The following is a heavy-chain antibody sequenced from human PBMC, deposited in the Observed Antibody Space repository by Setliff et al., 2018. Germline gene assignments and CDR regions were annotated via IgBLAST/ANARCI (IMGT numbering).Heavy chain of an antibody. CDR3: ARDTRIGDYYYYYGMDV. CDR2: ISNSGIT. J-gene: IGHJ6*01. Sequence: NPSETLSLTCTVSNGSINDYFWTWIRQPPGKGLEWIGYISNSGITKYNPALKGRVSISLDTSNNQFSLRLSSVTAADTALYYCARDTRIGDYYYYYGMDVW. CDR1: NGSINDYF. D-gene: IGHD2-15*01. V-gene: IGHV4-59*01.